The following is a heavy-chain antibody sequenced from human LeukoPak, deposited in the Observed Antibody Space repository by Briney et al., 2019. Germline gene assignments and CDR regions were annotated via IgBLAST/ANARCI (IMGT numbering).Heavy chain of an antibody. V-gene: IGHV3-48*02. Sequence: GGSLRLSCAASGFTFSTYSMNWVRQAPGKGLEWVSYISSSNTIYYADSVKGRFTISRDNAKNSPYLQMNSLRDEDTAVYYCARDRYYDSGGFYFDYWGQGTLVTVSS. CDR3: ARDRYYDSGGFYFDY. CDR2: ISSSNTI. J-gene: IGHJ4*02. D-gene: IGHD3-22*01. CDR1: GFTFSTYS.